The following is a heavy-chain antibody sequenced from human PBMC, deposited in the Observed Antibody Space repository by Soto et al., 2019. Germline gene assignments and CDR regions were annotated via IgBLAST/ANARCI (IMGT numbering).Heavy chain of an antibody. CDR2: IYPEDSDT. D-gene: IGHD3-10*01. V-gene: IGHV5-51*01. J-gene: IGHJ3*02. CDR1: GYTYPSYW. Sequence: HGESLKISCKGFGYTYPSYWIGWVRQMPGKGLEWMGIIYPEDSDTRYSPSFQGQVTISADKSISTAYLQWSSLKASDTAMYYCARRILLWSVRDAFDIWGQGTMVTVS. CDR3: ARRILLWSVRDAFDI.